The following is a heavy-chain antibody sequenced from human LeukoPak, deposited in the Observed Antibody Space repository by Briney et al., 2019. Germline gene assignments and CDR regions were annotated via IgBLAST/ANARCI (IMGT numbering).Heavy chain of an antibody. CDR3: ARYCSGTCYSGFEY. J-gene: IGHJ4*02. D-gene: IGHD2-2*01. CDR1: GFTFSSYA. V-gene: IGHV3-23*01. Sequence: QPGGSLRLSCAASGFTFSSYAMSWVRQAPGKGLEWVSTIRESGGNTYYADSVKGRFTISRDTSKNTLDLQMNSLRAEDAALYYCARYCSGTCYSGFEYWGQGTLVTVSS. CDR2: IRESGGNT.